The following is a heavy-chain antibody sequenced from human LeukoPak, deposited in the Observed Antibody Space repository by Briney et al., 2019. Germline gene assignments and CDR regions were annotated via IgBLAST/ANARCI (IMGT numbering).Heavy chain of an antibody. D-gene: IGHD6-13*01. J-gene: IGHJ4*02. CDR3: ARAAGYGSSWYTDY. CDR2: INPNSGGT. Sequence: GASVKVSCKASGYTSTGYYMHWVRQAPGQGLEWMGWINPNSGGTNYAQKFQGRVTMTRDTSISTAYMEMSRLTSDDTALYYCARAAGYGSSWYTDYWGQGTLVTVSS. V-gene: IGHV1-2*02. CDR1: GYTSTGYY.